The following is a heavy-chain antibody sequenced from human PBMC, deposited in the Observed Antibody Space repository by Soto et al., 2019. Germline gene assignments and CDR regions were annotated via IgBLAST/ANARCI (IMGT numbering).Heavy chain of an antibody. J-gene: IGHJ4*02. D-gene: IGHD3-16*01. CDR2: ISYSGNT. Sequence: SETLSLTCTVSCGSIQTYYWSWIRQPPGKGLEWIGYISYSGNTNYNPSLKSRLAISVDTSQNQFSLRLTSVTTADTAVYYCARGPQYLGYWGQGTLVTVSS. CDR3: ARGPQYLGY. CDR1: CGSIQTYY. V-gene: IGHV4-59*01.